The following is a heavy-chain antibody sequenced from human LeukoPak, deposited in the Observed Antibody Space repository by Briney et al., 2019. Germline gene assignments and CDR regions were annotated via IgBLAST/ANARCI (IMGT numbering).Heavy chain of an antibody. D-gene: IGHD3-3*01. CDR2: IYYSGST. V-gene: IGHV4-59*01. CDR3: ARYPDPNYEHYYYYYGMDV. J-gene: IGHJ6*04. Sequence: PSETLSLTCTVSGGSLSSYYWSWIRQPPGKGLEWIGYIYYSGSTNYNPSLRSRVTISVDTSKNQFSLKLSSVTAADTAVYYCARYPDPNYEHYYYYYGMDVWGKGTTVTVSS. CDR1: GGSLSSYY.